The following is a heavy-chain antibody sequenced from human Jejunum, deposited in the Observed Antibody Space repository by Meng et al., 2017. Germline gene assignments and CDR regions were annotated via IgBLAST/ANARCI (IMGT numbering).Heavy chain of an antibody. V-gene: IGHV3-49*04. J-gene: IGHJ3*02. CDR3: SRVGSSGWYFVGSFDI. CDR1: GFRFGDFA. D-gene: IGHD6-19*01. Sequence: GGSLRLSCTGSGFRFGDFALSWVRQAPGKGLECVGFIRSKAYGGTAEYAASVKGRFSISRDDSKSIAYLQMNSLKSEDTAKYYCSRVGSSGWYFVGSFDIWGQG. CDR2: IRSKAYGGTA.